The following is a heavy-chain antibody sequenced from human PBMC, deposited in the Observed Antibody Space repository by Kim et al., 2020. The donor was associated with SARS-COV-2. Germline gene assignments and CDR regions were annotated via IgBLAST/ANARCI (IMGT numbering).Heavy chain of an antibody. CDR1: GFTFSSYG. CDR3: AKGEGGYSYGVEDY. Sequence: GGSLRLSCAASGFTFSSYGMHWVRQAPGKGLEWVAVISYDGSNKYYADSVKGRFTISRDNSKNTLYLQMNSLRAEDTAVYYCAKGEGGYSYGVEDYWGQGTLVTVSS. D-gene: IGHD5-18*01. J-gene: IGHJ4*02. CDR2: ISYDGSNK. V-gene: IGHV3-30*18.